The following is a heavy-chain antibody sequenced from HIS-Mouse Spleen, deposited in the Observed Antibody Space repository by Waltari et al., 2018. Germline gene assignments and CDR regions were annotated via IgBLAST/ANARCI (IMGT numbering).Heavy chain of an antibody. CDR3: ARASSGYYYVDY. J-gene: IGHJ4*02. CDR2: INHSGSP. V-gene: IGHV4-34*01. D-gene: IGHD3-22*01. Sequence: QVQLQQRGAGLLKPSETLSLTCAVYGGSFSGYYWSWIRQPPGKGLEWIGEINHSGSPTSNPSLKSRVTISVDPSKNQFSLKLSSVTAADTAVYYCARASSGYYYVDYWGQGTLVTVSS. CDR1: GGSFSGYY.